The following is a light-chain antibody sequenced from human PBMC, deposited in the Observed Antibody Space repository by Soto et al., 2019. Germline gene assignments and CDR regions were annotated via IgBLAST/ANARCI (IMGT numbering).Light chain of an antibody. V-gene: IGKV1-17*01. CDR1: QGIRND. CDR3: LQHDTYPLI. J-gene: IGKJ4*01. Sequence: DIQMTQSPSSLSASVGDRVTITCRASQGIRNDLAWYQQKPGEAPKRLMHAAASLQSGVPSRFSGSGSGTDFTLTISSPQPEDFATYYCLQHDTYPLIFGGGTKVDIK. CDR2: AAA.